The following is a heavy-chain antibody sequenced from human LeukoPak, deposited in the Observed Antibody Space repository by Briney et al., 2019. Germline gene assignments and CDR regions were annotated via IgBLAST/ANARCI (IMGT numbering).Heavy chain of an antibody. CDR3: ARHRSSWADDY. V-gene: IGHV4-39*01. Sequence: NSSETLSLTCAVYGGSISSSSYYWGWIRQPPGKGLEWIGSIYYSGSTYYNPSLKSRVTISVDTSKNQFSLKLSSVTAADTALYYCARHRSSWADDYWGQGTLVTVSS. CDR2: IYYSGST. D-gene: IGHD6-13*01. J-gene: IGHJ4*02. CDR1: GGSISSSSYY.